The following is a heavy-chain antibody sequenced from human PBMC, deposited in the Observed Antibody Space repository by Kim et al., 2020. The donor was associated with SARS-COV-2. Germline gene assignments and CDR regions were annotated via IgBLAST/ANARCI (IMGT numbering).Heavy chain of an antibody. Sequence: GGSLRLSCAASGFTFSSYAMHWVRQAPGKGLEWVAVISYDGSNKYYADSVKGRFTISRDNSKNTLYLQMNSLRAEDTAVYYCARGSMVRGKGVPGHWLDP. V-gene: IGHV3-30*04. CDR2: ISYDGSNK. J-gene: IGHJ5*02. CDR3: ARGSMVRGKGVPGHWLDP. CDR1: GFTFSSYA. D-gene: IGHD3-10*01.